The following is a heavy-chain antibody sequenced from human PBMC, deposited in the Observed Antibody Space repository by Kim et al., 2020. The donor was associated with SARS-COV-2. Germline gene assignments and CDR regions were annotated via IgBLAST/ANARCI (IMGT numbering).Heavy chain of an antibody. CDR1: GFTFSSYA. CDR2: ISGSGGST. Sequence: GGSLRLSCAASGFTFSSYAMSWVRQAPGKGLEWVSAISGSGGSTYYADSVKGRFTISRDNSKNTLYLQMNSLRAEDTAVYYCAKGMWTTVTTSDYYYGMDVWGQGTTVTVSS. D-gene: IGHD4-17*01. V-gene: IGHV3-23*01. J-gene: IGHJ6*02. CDR3: AKGMWTTVTTSDYYYGMDV.